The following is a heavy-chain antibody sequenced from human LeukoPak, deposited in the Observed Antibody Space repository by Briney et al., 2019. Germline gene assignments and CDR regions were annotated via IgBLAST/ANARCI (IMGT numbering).Heavy chain of an antibody. Sequence: SGGSLRLSCAASGFTFSRYWMHWVRQAPGKGLMWVSRISPDGSTTLYADSVKGRFTISRDNAKNTLYLQMNSLRVEDTAVYYCARLAWFDPWGQGTLVTVSS. CDR1: GFTFSRYW. CDR3: ARLAWFDP. CDR2: ISPDGSTT. V-gene: IGHV3-74*03. D-gene: IGHD2-21*01. J-gene: IGHJ5*02.